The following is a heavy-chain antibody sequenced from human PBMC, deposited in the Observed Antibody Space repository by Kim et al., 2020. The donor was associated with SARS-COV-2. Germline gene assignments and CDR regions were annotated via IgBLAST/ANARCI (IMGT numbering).Heavy chain of an antibody. CDR1: GGSISSSSYY. CDR3: ARGISCSSTSCRNNYGMDV. V-gene: IGHV4-39*01. Sequence: SETLSLTCTVSGGSISSSSYYWGWIRQPPGKGLEWIGSIYYSGSTYYNPSLKSRVTISVDTSKDQFSLKLSSVTAADTAVYYCARGISCSSTSCRNNYGMDVWGRGTTVTVSS. D-gene: IGHD2-2*01. CDR2: IYYSGST. J-gene: IGHJ6*02.